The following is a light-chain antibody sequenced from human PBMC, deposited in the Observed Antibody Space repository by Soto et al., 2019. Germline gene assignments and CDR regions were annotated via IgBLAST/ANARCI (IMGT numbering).Light chain of an antibody. Sequence: DIQMTQSPSSLSASVGDRVTITCQASPDISNFLSWYQQEPGKAPKLLIYDASNLETGVPSSFSGSGSGTDFTFTISSLHPEDIAPYYCQQYDNLPITFGQGTRLEIK. CDR3: QQYDNLPIT. CDR2: DAS. V-gene: IGKV1-33*01. CDR1: PDISNF. J-gene: IGKJ5*01.